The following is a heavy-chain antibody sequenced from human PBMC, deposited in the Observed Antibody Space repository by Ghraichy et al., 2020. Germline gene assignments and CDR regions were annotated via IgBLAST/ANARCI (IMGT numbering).Heavy chain of an antibody. CDR2: IIPIFGTA. J-gene: IGHJ6*03. V-gene: IGHV1-69*13. CDR1: GGTFSSYA. Sequence: SVKVSCKASGGTFSSYAISWVRQAPGQGLEWMGGIIPIFGTANYAQKFQGRVTITADESTSTAYMELSSLRSEDTAVYYCARGVLVVYAEDYYYYYMDVWGKGTTVTVSS. D-gene: IGHD2-8*02. CDR3: ARGVLVVYAEDYYYYYMDV.